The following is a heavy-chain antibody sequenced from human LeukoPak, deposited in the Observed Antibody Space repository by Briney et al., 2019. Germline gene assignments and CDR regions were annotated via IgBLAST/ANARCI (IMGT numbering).Heavy chain of an antibody. V-gene: IGHV3-30-3*01. CDR1: GFTFSSYA. CDR2: ISYDGSNK. CDR3: ARDFPSSYDFWSGCLDY. Sequence: PGGSLRLSCAASGFTFSSYAMHWVRQAPGKGLEWVAVISYDGSNKYYADSVKGRFTISRDNSKNTLYLQMNSLRAEDTAVYYCARDFPSSYDFWSGCLDYWGQGTLVTVSS. J-gene: IGHJ4*02. D-gene: IGHD3-3*01.